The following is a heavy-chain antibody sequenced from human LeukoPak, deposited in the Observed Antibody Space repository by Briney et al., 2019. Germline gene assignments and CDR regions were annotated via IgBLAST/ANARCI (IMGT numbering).Heavy chain of an antibody. CDR1: GFTFDDYA. Sequence: SLTLSWAASGFTFDDYAMYWVRQAPGKGLEWVSSITWNSGSKVYADSVKGRFTISRDNAKNSLYLQMNSLRVEDTAFYYCIQGGRHSSSWNDYWGQGTLVTVSS. J-gene: IGHJ4*02. CDR2: ITWNSGSK. CDR3: IQGGRHSSSWNDY. D-gene: IGHD6-13*01. V-gene: IGHV3-9*01.